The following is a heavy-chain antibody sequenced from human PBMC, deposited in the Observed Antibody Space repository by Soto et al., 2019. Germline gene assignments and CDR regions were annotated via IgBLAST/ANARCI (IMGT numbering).Heavy chain of an antibody. V-gene: IGHV1-8*02. CDR2: MNPNSGDT. J-gene: IGHJ4*02. D-gene: IGHD2-21*02. CDR3: ARPGATFCGGDCYSDY. Sequence: QVQLVQSGAEVKRPGASVKVSCKASGYTFTNFDLNWVRQAPGQGLEWMGWMNPNSGDTGYAHKFQGRVTMTRDTSINTAYMELSSLKSEDTAVYLCARPGATFCGGDCYSDYWGQGTLVIVSS. CDR1: GYTFTNFD.